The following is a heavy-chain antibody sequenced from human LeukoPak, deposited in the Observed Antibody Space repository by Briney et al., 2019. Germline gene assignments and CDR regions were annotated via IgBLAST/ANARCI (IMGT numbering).Heavy chain of an antibody. CDR2: IYSGGST. J-gene: IGHJ4*02. D-gene: IGHD5-18*01. Sequence: GGSLRLSCAASGFTVSSNYMSWVRQAPGKGLEWVSVIYSGGSTYYADSVKGRFTISRDNAKNSLYLQMNSLRAEDTAVYYCARDQDGDSYGSPFGYWGQGTLVTVSS. V-gene: IGHV3-53*01. CDR1: GFTVSSNY. CDR3: ARDQDGDSYGSPFGY.